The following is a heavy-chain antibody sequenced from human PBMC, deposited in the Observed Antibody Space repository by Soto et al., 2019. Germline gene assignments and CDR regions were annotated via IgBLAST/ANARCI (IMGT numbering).Heavy chain of an antibody. J-gene: IGHJ1*01. D-gene: IGHD3-16*01. Sequence: QVQLVESGGGVVQPGTSLRVSCVGSGFTFRSYVIHWVRQAPGKGLEWVALTSYDGSDKYYGDSVRGRFTISRDNYMNTVDLQMDSLRLEDTALYYCARWGTTGGLDVWGQGTLVSVSS. CDR2: TSYDGSDK. CDR3: ARWGTTGGLDV. CDR1: GFTFRSYV. V-gene: IGHV3-30*19.